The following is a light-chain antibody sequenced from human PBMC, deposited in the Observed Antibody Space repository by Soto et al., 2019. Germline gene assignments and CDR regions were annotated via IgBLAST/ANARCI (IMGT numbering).Light chain of an antibody. J-gene: IGKJ4*01. Sequence: EIVLTQSPGTLSLSQGERATLSCRVSQSVSNNYLAWYQKKPGQAPRLRIYGASSRATGIPDRFRGRWAWTDFTLTISSLEPEDLAVYYCQQQSSWPLTFGGGTKVDI. V-gene: IGKV3D-20*02. CDR1: QSVSNNY. CDR3: QQQSSWPLT. CDR2: GAS.